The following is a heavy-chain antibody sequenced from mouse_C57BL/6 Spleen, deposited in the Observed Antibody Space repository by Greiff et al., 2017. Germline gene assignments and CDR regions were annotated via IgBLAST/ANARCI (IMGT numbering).Heavy chain of an antibody. V-gene: IGHV1-55*01. CDR2: IYPGSGST. CDR1: GYTFTSYW. D-gene: IGHD1-1*01. Sequence: QVQLQQPGAELVKPGASVKMSCKAYGYTFTSYWITWVKQRPGQGLEWIGDIYPGSGSTNYNEKFKSKATLPVDTSSSTAYMQLSSLPSEDSAVYSCSRGTTVVLGDYWGQGTTLTVSS. CDR3: SRGTTVVLGDY. J-gene: IGHJ2*01.